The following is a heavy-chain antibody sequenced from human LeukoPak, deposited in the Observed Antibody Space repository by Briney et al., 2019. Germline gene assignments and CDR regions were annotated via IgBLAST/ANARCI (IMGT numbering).Heavy chain of an antibody. CDR2: IIPIFGTA. Sequence: GASVKVSCKASGGTFSSYAISWVRQAPGQGLEWMGGIIPIFGTANYAQKFQGRVTITTDESTSTAYMELSSLRSGDTAVYYCARSEDTAMAPGPYYWGQGTLVTVSS. CDR1: GGTFSSYA. V-gene: IGHV1-69*05. J-gene: IGHJ4*02. CDR3: ARSEDTAMAPGPYY. D-gene: IGHD5-18*01.